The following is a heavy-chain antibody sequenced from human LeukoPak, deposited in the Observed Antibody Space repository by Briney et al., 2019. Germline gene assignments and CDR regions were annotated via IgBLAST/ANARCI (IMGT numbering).Heavy chain of an antibody. CDR1: GFTFSSYA. Sequence: GGSLRLSCAASGFTFSSYAMHWVRQAPGKGLEWVAVISYDGSNKYYADSVKGRFTISRDNSKNTLYLQMNSLRAEDTAVYYCARQGYCSGGSCSLDYWGQGTLVTVSS. V-gene: IGHV3-30-3*01. D-gene: IGHD2-15*01. J-gene: IGHJ4*02. CDR2: ISYDGSNK. CDR3: ARQGYCSGGSCSLDY.